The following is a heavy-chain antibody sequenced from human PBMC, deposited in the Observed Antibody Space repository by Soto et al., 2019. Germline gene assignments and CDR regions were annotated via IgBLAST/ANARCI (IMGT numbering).Heavy chain of an antibody. CDR3: ARGNTIDYDDPRGHY. J-gene: IGHJ4*02. D-gene: IGHD4-17*01. V-gene: IGHV4-34*01. CDR2: INHSGST. CDR1: GGSFSGYY. Sequence: SETLSLTCAVYGGSFSGYYWSWIRQPPGKGLEWIGEINHSGSTNYNPSLKSRVTISVDTSKDQFSLKLSSVTAADTAVYYCARGNTIDYDDPRGHYWGQGTLVTVSS.